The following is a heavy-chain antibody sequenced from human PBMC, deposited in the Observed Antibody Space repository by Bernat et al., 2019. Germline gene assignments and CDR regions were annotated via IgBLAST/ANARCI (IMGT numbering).Heavy chain of an antibody. V-gene: IGHV3-72*01. J-gene: IGHJ4*02. CDR3: VRVALLGAYEGRPFDY. D-gene: IGHD5-12*01. CDR2: IRNKANSYIT. Sequence: EVQLVESGGGLVQPGGSLRLSCGASGFTFSGHYMDWVRQAPGKGLEWVGRIRNKANSYITEYAASVKGSFIISRDDSKNSLYLQMNSLKTEDTAVYFCVRVALLGAYEGRPFDYWGQGTLVTVSS. CDR1: GFTFSGHY.